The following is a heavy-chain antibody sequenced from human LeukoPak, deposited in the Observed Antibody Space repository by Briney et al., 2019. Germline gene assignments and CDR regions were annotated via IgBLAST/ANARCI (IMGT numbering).Heavy chain of an antibody. Sequence: ASVKVSCKASGYTFTGYYMHWVRQAPGQGLEWMGWINPNSGGTNYAQKLQGRVTMTTDTSTSTAYMELRSLRSDDTAVYYCAGGIRGNYYYYYMDVWGKGTTVTVSS. CDR2: INPNSGGT. CDR1: GYTFTGYY. CDR3: AGGIRGNYYYYYMDV. J-gene: IGHJ6*03. V-gene: IGHV1-2*02. D-gene: IGHD3-10*01.